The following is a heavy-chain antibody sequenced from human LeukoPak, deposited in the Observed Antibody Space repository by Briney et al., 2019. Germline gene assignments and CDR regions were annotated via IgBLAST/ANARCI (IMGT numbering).Heavy chain of an antibody. J-gene: IGHJ4*02. D-gene: IGHD3-10*01. V-gene: IGHV3-23*01. CDR2: ISGRGADT. CDR1: GFTLTSYA. Sequence: ESGGSLRRSCAASGFTLTSYATSWVRQAPGKGLEWVSAISGRGADTYYADSVKGRFTISRDTSKNTLYLQMNSLRDEDTAVYYCAKQLDSGNYYPTGDDYWGQGILVTVSS. CDR3: AKQLDSGNYYPTGDDY.